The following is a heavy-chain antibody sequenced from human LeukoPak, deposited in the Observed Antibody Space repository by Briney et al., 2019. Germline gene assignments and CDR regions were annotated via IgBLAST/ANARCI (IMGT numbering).Heavy chain of an antibody. CDR1: GFTFDDYA. CDR2: ISWNSGSI. J-gene: IGHJ5*02. CDR3: TRSFDH. V-gene: IGHV3-9*01. Sequence: PGGSLRLSCAASGFTFDDYAMHWVRQAPGKGLEWVSGISWNSGSIGYADSVKGRFTVSRDNAKNTLYLQMNSLRAEDTAVYYCTRSFDHWGQGTLVTVSS.